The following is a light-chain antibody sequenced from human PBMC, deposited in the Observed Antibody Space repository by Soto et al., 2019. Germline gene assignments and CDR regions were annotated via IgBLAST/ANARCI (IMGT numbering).Light chain of an antibody. Sequence: DIQLTQSPSFLSASVGDRVTITCRATQGINSYLAWYQQKPGKAPKLLIYAASALQSGVPSTFSGSGSGTEFTLTISSLQPEDFATYYCQQLDTYPFTFGPGTKVDIK. CDR2: AAS. CDR1: QGINSY. CDR3: QQLDTYPFT. V-gene: IGKV1-9*01. J-gene: IGKJ3*01.